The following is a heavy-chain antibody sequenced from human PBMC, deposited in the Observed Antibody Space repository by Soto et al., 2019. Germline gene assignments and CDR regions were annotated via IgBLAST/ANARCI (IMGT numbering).Heavy chain of an antibody. V-gene: IGHV3-30*18. J-gene: IGHJ6*02. CDR1: GFTFSSYG. D-gene: IGHD4-17*01. CDR3: AKILQLGDYAYYYYGMDV. Sequence: QVQLVESGGGVVQPGRSLRLSCAASGFTFSSYGMHWVRQAPGKGLEWVAVISYDGSNKYYADSVKGRFTTSRDNSKNTLYLQMNRLRAEDTAVYYCAKILQLGDYAYYYYGMDVWGQGTTVTVSS. CDR2: ISYDGSNK.